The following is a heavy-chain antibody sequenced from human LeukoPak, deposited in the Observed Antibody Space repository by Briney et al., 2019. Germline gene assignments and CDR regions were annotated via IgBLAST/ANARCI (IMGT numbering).Heavy chain of an antibody. CDR3: ARRVRGSGWSRGGNWFDP. CDR1: GGSISSYY. V-gene: IGHV4-59*08. J-gene: IGHJ5*02. D-gene: IGHD6-19*01. CDR2: IFYSGTT. Sequence: SETLSLTCTVSGGSISSYYWSWIRQPPGKGLEWIGFIFYSGTTNYNPSLKSRVTISVDTSKNQFSLKLSSVTAADTAVYYCARRVRGSGWSRGGNWFDPWGQGTLVTVSS.